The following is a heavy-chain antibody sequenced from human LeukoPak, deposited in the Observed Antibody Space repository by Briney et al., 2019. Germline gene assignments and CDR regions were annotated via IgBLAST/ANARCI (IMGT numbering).Heavy chain of an antibody. V-gene: IGHV4-59*01. CDR2: IYYSGST. CDR3: ARSLLYDSPTGYFDY. CDR1: GGFLSSYY. J-gene: IGHJ4*02. Sequence: SETLSLTCTVSGGFLSSYYWSWIRQPPGKGLECVGYIYYSGSTNYNPSLTSRVTISVDTSKNQFSLKLSSVTAADTAVYYCARSLLYDSPTGYFDYWGQGTLVTVSS. D-gene: IGHD3-22*01.